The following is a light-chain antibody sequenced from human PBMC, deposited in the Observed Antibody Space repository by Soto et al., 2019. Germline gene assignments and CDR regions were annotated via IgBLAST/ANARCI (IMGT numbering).Light chain of an antibody. CDR3: SSYAGSNNLV. CDR1: SSDVGGYNY. Sequence: QSALTQPPSASGSPGQSVTISCTGNSSDVGGYNYVSWYQQYPGKAPKVMIYEVSKRPSGVPDRFSGSKSGNTASLTVSGLQSEDEADYYCSSYAGSNNLVFGGGTQLTVL. V-gene: IGLV2-8*01. CDR2: EVS. J-gene: IGLJ2*01.